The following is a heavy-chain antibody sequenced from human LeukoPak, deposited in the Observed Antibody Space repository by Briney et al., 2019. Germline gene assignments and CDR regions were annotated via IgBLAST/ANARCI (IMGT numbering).Heavy chain of an antibody. V-gene: IGHV3-74*01. D-gene: IGHD1-26*01. CDR1: EFTFSSYW. Sequence: PGGSLRLSCAASEFTFSSYWMHWVRQAPGKGLVWVSRISTDGSSTSYADSVKGRFTISRDNAKNTLYLQMNSLTAEDTAVYYCARDPKQLIVGAATGGDWGQGTLVTVSS. CDR2: ISTDGSST. J-gene: IGHJ4*02. CDR3: ARDPKQLIVGAATGGD.